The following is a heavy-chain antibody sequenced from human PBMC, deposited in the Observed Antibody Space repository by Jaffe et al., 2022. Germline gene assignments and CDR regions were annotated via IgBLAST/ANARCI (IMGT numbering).Heavy chain of an antibody. D-gene: IGHD3-10*01. Sequence: QVQLVQSGAEVKKPGASVKVSCKASGYTFTGYYMHWVRQAPGQGLEWMGWINPNSGGTNYAQKFQGRVTMTRDTSISTAYMELSRLRSDDTAVYYCARDNVPRIYPSKLWFGELLGFDPWGQGTLVTVSS. CDR2: INPNSGGT. J-gene: IGHJ5*02. CDR3: ARDNVPRIYPSKLWFGELLGFDP. CDR1: GYTFTGYY. V-gene: IGHV1-2*02.